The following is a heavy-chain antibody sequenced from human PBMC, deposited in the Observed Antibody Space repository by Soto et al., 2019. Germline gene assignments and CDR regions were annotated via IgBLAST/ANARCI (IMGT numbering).Heavy chain of an antibody. CDR3: ATSAAIFGVVNTYYYYGMDV. CDR2: IIPIFGTA. V-gene: IGHV1-69*13. D-gene: IGHD3-3*01. Sequence: ASVKVSCKASGGTFSSYAISWVRQAPGQGLEWMGGIIPIFGTANYAQKFQGRVTITADESTSTAYMELSSLRSEDTAVYYCATSAAIFGVVNTYYYYGMDVWGQGTTVTVSS. J-gene: IGHJ6*02. CDR1: GGTFSSYA.